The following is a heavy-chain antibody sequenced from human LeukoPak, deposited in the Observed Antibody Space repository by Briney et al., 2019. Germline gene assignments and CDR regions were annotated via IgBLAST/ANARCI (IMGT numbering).Heavy chain of an antibody. Sequence: ASVKVSCKASGYTFTSYDINWVRQATGQGLEWMGWMNPNSGNTGYAQKFQGRVTMTRNTSISTAYMELSSLRSEDTAVYYCARGVRFWSGYYIDWFDPWGQGTLVTVSS. V-gene: IGHV1-8*01. J-gene: IGHJ5*02. CDR1: GYTFTSYD. D-gene: IGHD3-3*01. CDR2: MNPNSGNT. CDR3: ARGVRFWSGYYIDWFDP.